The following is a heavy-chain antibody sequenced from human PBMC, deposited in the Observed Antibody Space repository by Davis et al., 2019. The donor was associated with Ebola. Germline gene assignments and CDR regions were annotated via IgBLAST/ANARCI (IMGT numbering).Heavy chain of an antibody. V-gene: IGHV3-64*01. CDR1: GFSFRSYA. CDR3: ARDRGYTYGSGAFDI. J-gene: IGHJ3*02. Sequence: SLNLPRPAPGFSFRSYAMHWVRQSPGQVLEYVSAISSNGDSTYYANSVKGRFTISRDNSKNTLYLQMGSLRAEDMAVYYCARDRGYTYGSGAFDIWGQGTMVTVSS. CDR2: ISSNGDST. D-gene: IGHD5-18*01.